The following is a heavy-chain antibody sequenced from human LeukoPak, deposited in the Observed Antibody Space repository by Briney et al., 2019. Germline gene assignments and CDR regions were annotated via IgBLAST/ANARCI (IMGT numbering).Heavy chain of an antibody. J-gene: IGHJ4*02. CDR1: GFTFSSYS. D-gene: IGHD3-3*01. CDR2: ISSSSSYI. CDR3: ASLAFWSGYDSPHPPSDY. V-gene: IGHV3-21*01. Sequence: PGGPLRLSCAAPGFTFSSYSMNGVRQARGKGLEWVSSISSSSSYIYYADSVKGRFTISRDNAKNSLYLQMNSLRAEDTAVYYCASLAFWSGYDSPHPPSDYWGQGTLVTVSS.